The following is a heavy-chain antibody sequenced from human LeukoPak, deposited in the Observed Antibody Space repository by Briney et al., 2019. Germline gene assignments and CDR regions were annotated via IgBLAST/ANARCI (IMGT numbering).Heavy chain of an antibody. V-gene: IGHV3-23*01. CDR3: AKDGPDTAMGYYYYGMDV. J-gene: IGHJ6*02. Sequence: GGSLRLSCAASGFTFSSYSMSWVRQAPGKGLEWVSAISGSGGSTYYADSVKGRFTISRDNSKNTLYLQMNSLRAEDTAVYYCAKDGPDTAMGYYYYGMDVWGQGTTVTVSS. CDR1: GFTFSSYS. CDR2: ISGSGGST. D-gene: IGHD5-18*01.